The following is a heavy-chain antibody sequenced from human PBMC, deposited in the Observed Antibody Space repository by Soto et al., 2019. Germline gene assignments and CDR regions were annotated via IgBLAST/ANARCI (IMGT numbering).Heavy chain of an antibody. CDR3: SSGATDAHPGGWSFVF. CDR1: GITFGSRA. V-gene: IGHV3-23*01. J-gene: IGHJ4*02. Sequence: EVQLLESGGDLVQPGGSLRLSCVASGITFGSRAMSWVRQAPGEGLEWVSTITDTGGATNYADSVRCRFTISSDNSKNTLDLPMRRLSGVGAAVYDCSSGATDAHPGGWSFVFWGRGTLVTVSA. CDR2: ITDTGGAT. D-gene: IGHD3-3*01.